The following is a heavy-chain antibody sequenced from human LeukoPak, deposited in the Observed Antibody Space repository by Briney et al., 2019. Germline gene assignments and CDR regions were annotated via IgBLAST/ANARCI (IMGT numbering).Heavy chain of an antibody. CDR1: GGSISSGSYY. V-gene: IGHV4-61*02. D-gene: IGHD6-19*01. CDR3: ARDYGGPYSSGWHFDY. Sequence: KASETLSLTCTVSGGSISSGSYYWSWIRQPAGKGLEWIGRIYTSGSTNYNPSLKSRVTISVDTSKNQFSLKLSSVTAADTAVYYCARDYGGPYSSGWHFDYWGQGTLVTVSS. CDR2: IYTSGST. J-gene: IGHJ4*02.